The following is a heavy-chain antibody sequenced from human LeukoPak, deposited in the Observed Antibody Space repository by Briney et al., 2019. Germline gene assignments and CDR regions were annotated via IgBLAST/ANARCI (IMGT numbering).Heavy chain of an antibody. CDR1: GFTDSSNY. D-gene: IGHD6-19*01. CDR2: IYSGGNT. CDR3: ARSFLGDGSGWYFGFDY. Sequence: GGSLRLSCAASGFTDSSNYMSWVRQAPGKGLEWVSIIYSGGNTYYADSVKGRFTISRDTSKNTLYLQMNSLRAEDTAVYYCARSFLGDGSGWYFGFDYWGQGTLVTVSS. J-gene: IGHJ4*02. V-gene: IGHV3-53*01.